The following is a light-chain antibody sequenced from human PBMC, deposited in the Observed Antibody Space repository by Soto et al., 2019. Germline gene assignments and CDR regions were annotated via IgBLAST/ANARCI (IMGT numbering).Light chain of an antibody. Sequence: DIQMTQSPSTLSASVGDRVTITCRASQSISTYLNWYQQKAGLAPKLLIYAASSLQSGVPSRFSGSGPGTDFTLTISSLQPEDFATYYCQQTYSTPPTFGQGTKV. J-gene: IGKJ1*01. V-gene: IGKV1-39*01. CDR3: QQTYSTPPT. CDR2: AAS. CDR1: QSISTY.